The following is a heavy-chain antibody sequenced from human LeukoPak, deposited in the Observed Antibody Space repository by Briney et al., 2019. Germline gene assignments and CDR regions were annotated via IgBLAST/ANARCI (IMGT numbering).Heavy chain of an antibody. Sequence: GGSLRLSCAASGFSFSTNSMNWVRQVPGKGLEWISYISSNSATTYYADSVKGRFTISRDNAKNSLYLYMNSLRADDTAVYYCARDTRCLIDYWGQGTLVTVSS. J-gene: IGHJ4*02. V-gene: IGHV3-48*01. CDR2: ISSNSATT. D-gene: IGHD4/OR15-4a*01. CDR1: GFSFSTNS. CDR3: ARDTRCLIDY.